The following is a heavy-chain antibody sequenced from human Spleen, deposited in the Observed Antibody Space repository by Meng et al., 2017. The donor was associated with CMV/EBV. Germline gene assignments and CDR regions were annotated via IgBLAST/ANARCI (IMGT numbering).Heavy chain of an antibody. Sequence: GSVSSSTYYWSWIRQPPGKGLEWIGYIYYSGSTNYNPSLKSRVTISVDTSKNQFSLKLSSVTAADTAVYYCARDYYDILTGYYTLDYWGQGTLVTVSS. CDR3: ARDYYDILTGYYTLDY. D-gene: IGHD3-9*01. V-gene: IGHV4-61*01. CDR1: GSVSSSTYY. CDR2: IYYSGST. J-gene: IGHJ4*02.